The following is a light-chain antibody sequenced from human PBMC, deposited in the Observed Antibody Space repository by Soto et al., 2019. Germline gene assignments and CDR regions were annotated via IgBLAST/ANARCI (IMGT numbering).Light chain of an antibody. V-gene: IGLV1-44*01. CDR2: GDN. J-gene: IGLJ2*01. Sequence: QSVLTQPPSASGTPGQRVTISCSGSASSIGTNTVNWYRQLPGTAPKLLIYGDNQRPSGVPDRLSGSKSGTSASLAISGLQSEDEAEYYCAAWDGSLNNVLFGGGTKVTVL. CDR1: ASSIGTNT. CDR3: AAWDGSLNNVL.